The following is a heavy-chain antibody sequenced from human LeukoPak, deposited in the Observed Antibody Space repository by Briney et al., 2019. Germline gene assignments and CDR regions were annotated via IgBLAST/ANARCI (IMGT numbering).Heavy chain of an antibody. CDR2: MKQDGREK. J-gene: IGHJ4*02. CDR1: GFTFTNYW. V-gene: IGHV3-7*01. CDR3: ARDLTDTAMVTVFGY. Sequence: PGGSLRLSCVASGFTFTNYWMTWVRQAPGKGLEWVANMKQDGREKYYVDSVKGRFTISRDNAKSSLYLQMNSLRAEDTAVYYCARDLTDTAMVTVFGYWGQGTLVTVSS. D-gene: IGHD5-18*01.